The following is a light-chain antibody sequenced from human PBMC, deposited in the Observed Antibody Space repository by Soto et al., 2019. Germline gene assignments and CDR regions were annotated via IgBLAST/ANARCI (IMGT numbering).Light chain of an antibody. J-gene: IGKJ1*01. CDR3: QQYGSSPRT. Sequence: EIVLTQSPGTLSLSPGERATLSCRASQSLSSSQLAWYQQKPGQAPRLLIHDASSRATGISDRFTGSGSGTDFTLTITTLEPEDFVVYCCQQYGSSPRTFGLGTKVEI. CDR1: QSLSSSQ. V-gene: IGKV3-20*01. CDR2: DAS.